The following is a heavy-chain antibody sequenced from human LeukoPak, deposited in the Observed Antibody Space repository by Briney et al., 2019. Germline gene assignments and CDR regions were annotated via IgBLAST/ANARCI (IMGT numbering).Heavy chain of an antibody. D-gene: IGHD5-24*01. CDR1: GGSISSGSYY. CDR3: ARNRDGYNSFDY. Sequence: PSETLSLTCTVSGGSISSGSYYWSWIRQPAGKGLEWIGRIYTSGSTNYNPSLKSRVTISVDTSKNQFSLKLSSVTAADTAVYYCARNRDGYNSFDYWGQGTLVTVPS. J-gene: IGHJ4*02. V-gene: IGHV4-61*02. CDR2: IYTSGST.